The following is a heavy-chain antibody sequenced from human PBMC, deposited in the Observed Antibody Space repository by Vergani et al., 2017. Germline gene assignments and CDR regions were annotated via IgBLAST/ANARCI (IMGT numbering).Heavy chain of an antibody. V-gene: IGHV3-21*01. D-gene: IGHD2-2*01. CDR1: GFTFSSYS. J-gene: IGHJ6*03. CDR2: ITSSSSYL. CDR3: ARXIGSSHYYYYYMDV. Sequence: EVQLVESGGGLVKPGGSLRLSCAASGFTFSSYSMNWVRQAPGMGLEWVASITSSSSYLYYADSVKGRFTISRDNVNNSLYLQMNSLRAEDTAIYYCARXIGSSHYYYYYMDVWGKGTTVTVSS.